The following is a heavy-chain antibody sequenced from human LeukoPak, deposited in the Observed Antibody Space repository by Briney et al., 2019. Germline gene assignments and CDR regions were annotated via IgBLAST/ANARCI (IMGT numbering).Heavy chain of an antibody. Sequence: GGSLRLSCAASGFTFSSYAMHWVRQAPGKGLEWVAVISYDGSNKYYADSAKGRITISRDNSKNTLYLQMNSLRAEDTAVYYCARGQNDPPPDDYYDSSGYYSHWGQGTLVTVSS. CDR3: ARGQNDPPPDDYYDSSGYYSH. CDR2: ISYDGSNK. D-gene: IGHD3-22*01. J-gene: IGHJ4*02. CDR1: GFTFSSYA. V-gene: IGHV3-30-3*01.